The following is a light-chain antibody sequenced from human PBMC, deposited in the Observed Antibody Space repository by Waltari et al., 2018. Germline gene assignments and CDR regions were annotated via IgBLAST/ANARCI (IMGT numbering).Light chain of an antibody. V-gene: IGLV2-11*01. J-gene: IGLJ3*02. CDR2: DVS. Sequence: QSALTQPRPVSGSPGQSVTIPCTGTSGDVGGYNYVSWFQQHPGKAPKLMIHDVSKRPSGVPDRFSGSKSGNTASLTISGLQADDETDYYCCSYAGRYTWVFGGGTKLTVL. CDR1: SGDVGGYNY. CDR3: CSYAGRYTWV.